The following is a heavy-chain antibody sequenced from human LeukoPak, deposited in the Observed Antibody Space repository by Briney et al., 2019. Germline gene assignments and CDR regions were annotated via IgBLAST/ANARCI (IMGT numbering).Heavy chain of an antibody. Sequence: ASVKVSLKCSGYTFTVYYMHWVRQPPGQGLELMGWINPNSGGTNYAQKFQGRVTMTRDTSISTAYMELSRLRSDDTAVYYCARFLRNYYYYMDVWGKGTTVTVSS. V-gene: IGHV1-2*02. D-gene: IGHD2/OR15-2a*01. CDR1: GYTFTVYY. CDR2: INPNSGGT. J-gene: IGHJ6*03. CDR3: ARFLRNYYYYMDV.